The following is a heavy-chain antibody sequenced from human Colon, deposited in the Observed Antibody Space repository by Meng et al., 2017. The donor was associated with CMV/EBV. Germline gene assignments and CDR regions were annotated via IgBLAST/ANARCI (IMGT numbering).Heavy chain of an antibody. CDR2: IYPGDSDA. J-gene: IGHJ6*02. V-gene: IGHV5-51*01. CDR3: ARRANYGYWSGSHGMDV. CDR1: GYIFTSYW. D-gene: IGHD3-3*01. Sequence: GESLKISCKTSGYIFTSYWIGWVRQMPGKGLEWMGIIYPGDSDATYSPSFQGQVTFSADKSISTAYLEWSSLKASDTAMYYCARRANYGYWSGSHGMDVWGQGTTVTVSS.